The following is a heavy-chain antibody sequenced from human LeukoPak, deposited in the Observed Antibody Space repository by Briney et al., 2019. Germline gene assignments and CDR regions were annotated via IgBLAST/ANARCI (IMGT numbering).Heavy chain of an antibody. J-gene: IGHJ4*02. CDR2: IYYSGTA. Sequence: SEALSLTCTVSGGSIISTSSYRVWIRQHPGKGLEWIGTIYYSGTAYYNPSLKSRVTISVDTSKNHFSLNLSSLTAADTAVYYCARDTGPSGTAFDSWGPGTLVTVSS. D-gene: IGHD2-2*01. CDR3: ARDTGPSGTAFDS. CDR1: GGSIISTSSY. V-gene: IGHV4-39*07.